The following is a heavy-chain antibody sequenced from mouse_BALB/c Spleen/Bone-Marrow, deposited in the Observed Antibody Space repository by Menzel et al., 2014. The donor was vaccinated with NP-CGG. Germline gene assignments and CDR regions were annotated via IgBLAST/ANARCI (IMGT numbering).Heavy chain of an antibody. CDR3: SRGRRDALDY. V-gene: IGHV1S81*02. CDR1: GYTFTSYY. Sequence: QVQLQQSGAELVKPGASAKLSCKASGYTFTSYYMYRVKQRPGQGLERFGEINPSNGGTNFNEKFKDKATVTVDKSTSSTYMQLSSLTSEDSAVYYCSRGRRDALDYWGQGTSVTVSS. J-gene: IGHJ4*01. CDR2: INPSNGGT.